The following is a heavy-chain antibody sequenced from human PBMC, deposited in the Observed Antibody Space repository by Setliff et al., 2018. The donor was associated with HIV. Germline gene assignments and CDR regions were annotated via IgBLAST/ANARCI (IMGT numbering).Heavy chain of an antibody. J-gene: IGHJ5*02. CDR3: ARDFGVVIPQGRFDP. CDR1: VGSFSGHY. Sequence: SETLSLTCAVYVGSFSGHYWIWIRQPPGKGLEWIGETNPSGSTKYNPSLKSRVTISVDRSKNQFSLKLTSVTAADTAVYYCARDFGVVIPQGRFDPWGQGTLVTVSS. D-gene: IGHD3-3*01. V-gene: IGHV4-34*01. CDR2: TNPSGST.